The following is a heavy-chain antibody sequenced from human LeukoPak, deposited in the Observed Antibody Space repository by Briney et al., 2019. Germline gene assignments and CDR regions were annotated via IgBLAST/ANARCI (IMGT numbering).Heavy chain of an antibody. J-gene: IGHJ3*02. CDR3: AKAPTLYSSSWDHWAFDI. V-gene: IGHV3-23*01. CDR2: ISGSGGST. D-gene: IGHD6-13*01. CDR1: GFTFSSYA. Sequence: PGGSLRLSCAASGFTFSSYAMSWVRQAPGKGLEWVSAISGSGGSTYYADSVKGRFTISRDNSKNTLYLQMNSLRAEDTAVYYCAKAPTLYSSSWDHWAFDIWGQGTMVTVSS.